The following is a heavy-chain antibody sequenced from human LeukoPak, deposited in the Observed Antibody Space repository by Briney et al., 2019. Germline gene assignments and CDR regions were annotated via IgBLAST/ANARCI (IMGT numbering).Heavy chain of an antibody. Sequence: GGSLRLSCAASGFTFSNAWMNWVRQAPGKGLEWVGRIKNKIASGTTDYAAPVKGRFTISRDDSKNTLFLQMNRLKTEDTAMYYCTTNDAFDIWGQGTMVTVSS. J-gene: IGHJ3*02. CDR1: GFTFSNAW. CDR3: TTNDAFDI. V-gene: IGHV3-15*01. CDR2: IKNKIASGTT.